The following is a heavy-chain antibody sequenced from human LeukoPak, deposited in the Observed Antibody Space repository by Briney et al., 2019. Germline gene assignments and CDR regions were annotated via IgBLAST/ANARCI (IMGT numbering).Heavy chain of an antibody. J-gene: IGHJ6*02. CDR2: IYYSGST. CDR3: AIGGGDWTPWGMDV. V-gene: IGHV4-30-4*02. D-gene: IGHD2-21*02. CDR1: GGSISSGDYY. Sequence: PSETLSLTCTVPGGSISSGDYYWSWIRQPPGKGLEWIGYIYYSGSTYCNPSLKSRVTISVDTSKNQFSLKLSSVTAADTAVYYCAIGGGDWTPWGMDVWGQGTTVTVSS.